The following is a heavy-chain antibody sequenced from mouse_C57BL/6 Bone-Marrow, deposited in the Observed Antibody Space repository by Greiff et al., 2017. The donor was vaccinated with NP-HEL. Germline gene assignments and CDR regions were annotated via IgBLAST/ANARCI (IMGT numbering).Heavy chain of an antibody. J-gene: IGHJ1*03. CDR3: ARSNYYGSSYDWYFDV. CDR2: IYPGSGGT. CDR1: GYAFTNYL. Sequence: QVHVKQSGAELVRPGTSVKVSCKASGYAFTNYLIEWVKQRPGQGPEWVGVIYPGSGGTNYNEKFKGKATLTADKSSSTAYMQLSSLTSEDSAVYFCARSNYYGSSYDWYFDVWGTGTTVTVSS. V-gene: IGHV1-54*01. D-gene: IGHD1-1*01.